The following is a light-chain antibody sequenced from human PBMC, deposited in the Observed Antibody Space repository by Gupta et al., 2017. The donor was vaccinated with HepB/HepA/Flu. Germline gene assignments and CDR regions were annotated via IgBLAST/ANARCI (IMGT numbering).Light chain of an antibody. CDR1: QSVRGR. CDR2: DAS. CDR3: QQGSS. V-gene: IGKV3-11*01. Sequence: EIVLTQSPATLSVSPGDSATLSCGASQSVRGRLAWYQQRPGQAPRLLIYDASIRATGIPARFSGSGSGTDFTLPLSSLEPEDFAVYFCQQGSSFGHGTKVDIK. J-gene: IGKJ3*01.